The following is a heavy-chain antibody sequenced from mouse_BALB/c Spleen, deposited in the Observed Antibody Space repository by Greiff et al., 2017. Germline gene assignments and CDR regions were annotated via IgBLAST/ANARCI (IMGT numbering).Heavy chain of an antibody. CDR3: ARGRDGYDHFDY. J-gene: IGHJ2*01. CDR1: GYTFTNYW. V-gene: IGHV1-63*02. Sequence: QVQLQQSGAELVRPGTSVKISCKASGYTFTNYWLGWVKQRPGHGLEWIGDIYPGGGYTNYNEKFKGKATLTAETSSSTAYMQLSSLTSEDSAVYFCARGRDGYDHFDYWGQGTTLTVSS. D-gene: IGHD2-2*01. CDR2: IYPGGGYT.